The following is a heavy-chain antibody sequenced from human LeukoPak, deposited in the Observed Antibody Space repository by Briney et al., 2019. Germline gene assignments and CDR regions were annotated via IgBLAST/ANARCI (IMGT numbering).Heavy chain of an antibody. V-gene: IGHV3-48*03. Sequence: GGSLRLSCAASGFTFSSYEMNWVRQAPGKGLEWVSYISSSGSTIYYADSVKGRFTISRDNAKNSLYLQMNSLRAEDTAVYYCARVMVRGLKATDYWGQGTLVTVSS. J-gene: IGHJ4*02. D-gene: IGHD3-10*01. CDR3: ARVMVRGLKATDY. CDR1: GFTFSSYE. CDR2: ISSSGSTI.